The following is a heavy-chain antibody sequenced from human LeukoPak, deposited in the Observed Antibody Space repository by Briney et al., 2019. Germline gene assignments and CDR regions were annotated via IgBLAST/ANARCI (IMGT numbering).Heavy chain of an antibody. CDR3: AREQAVVGSGLDY. V-gene: IGHV4-59*01. J-gene: IGHJ4*02. Sequence: SETLSLTCNVSGASIRTYYWCWIRQPPGKGLEWVGHIYYSGGTRYNPSLKSRVTISVDTSKNQFSLKLNSVTAADTALYYCAREQAVVGSGLDYWGQGTLVTVSS. CDR2: IYYSGGT. CDR1: GASIRTYY. D-gene: IGHD6-19*01.